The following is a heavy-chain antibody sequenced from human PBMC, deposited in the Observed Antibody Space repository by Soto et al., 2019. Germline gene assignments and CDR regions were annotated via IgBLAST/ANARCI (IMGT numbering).Heavy chain of an antibody. D-gene: IGHD3-3*01. Sequence: EVQLVESGGGLVKPGGSLRLSCAASGFTFSNAWMSWVRQAPGKGLEWVGRIKSKTDGGTTDYAAPVKGRFTISRDDSKNTLYLQMNSLKTEDTAVYYCAKDLGGGFWSGYFDYWGQGTLVTVSS. V-gene: IGHV3-15*01. CDR1: GFTFSNAW. CDR3: AKDLGGGFWSGYFDY. CDR2: IKSKTDGGTT. J-gene: IGHJ4*02.